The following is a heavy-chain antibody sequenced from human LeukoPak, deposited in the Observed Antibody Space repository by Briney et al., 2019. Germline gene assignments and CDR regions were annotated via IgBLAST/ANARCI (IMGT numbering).Heavy chain of an antibody. CDR1: GGTFSSYA. Sequence: ASVKVSCKASGGTFSSYAISWVRQAPGQGLEWMGGIVPVFGSPDYAQKFQGRVTITTDDSTSTAYMELRGLRSEDTAVYFCARVGDCNITNCLTRYYYHYMAVWGRGTTVTVSS. V-gene: IGHV1-69*05. D-gene: IGHD2-2*01. J-gene: IGHJ6*03. CDR2: IVPVFGSP. CDR3: ARVGDCNITNCLTRYYYHYMAV.